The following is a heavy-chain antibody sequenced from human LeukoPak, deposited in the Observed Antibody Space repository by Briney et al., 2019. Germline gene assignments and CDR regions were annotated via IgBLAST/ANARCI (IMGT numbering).Heavy chain of an antibody. J-gene: IGHJ6*02. CDR3: VRVRGNNYYGMDV. Sequence: SETLSLTCTVSGGSISSYYWSWIRQPPGKGLEWIGYIYYSGSTNYNPSLKSRVTISVDTSKNQFSLKLSSVTAADTAVYYCVRVRGNNYYGMDVWGQGTTVTVSS. CDR1: GGSISSYY. V-gene: IGHV4-59*01. CDR2: IYYSGST. D-gene: IGHD3-3*01.